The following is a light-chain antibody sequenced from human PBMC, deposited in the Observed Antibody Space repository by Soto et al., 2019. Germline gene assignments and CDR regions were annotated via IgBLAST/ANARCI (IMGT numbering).Light chain of an antibody. Sequence: ELVTTQSPGALSVSPGERAALYCRASQTVSRNVAWYQQRPGQAPRLLIDGAFTRATGVPARFSGSRSGTEFTLTISSPQSEDFALYYCQQHNNWPYTFGQGTRLEI. CDR1: QTVSRN. V-gene: IGKV3-15*01. CDR3: QQHNNWPYT. CDR2: GAF. J-gene: IGKJ5*01.